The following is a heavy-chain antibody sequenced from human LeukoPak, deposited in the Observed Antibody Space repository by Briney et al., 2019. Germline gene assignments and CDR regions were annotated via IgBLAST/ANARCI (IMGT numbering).Heavy chain of an antibody. J-gene: IGHJ5*02. D-gene: IGHD6-19*01. V-gene: IGHV4-61*02. CDR1: GGSISSGSYY. Sequence: SETLSLTCSVSGGSISSGSYYWSWIRQPAGKGLEWIGRIYTSGSTNYTPSLKSRVTISVDTSKNQFSLKLSSVTAADTAVYYCARSRGGRYSSNNWFDPWGQGTLVTVSS. CDR3: ARSRGGRYSSNNWFDP. CDR2: IYTSGST.